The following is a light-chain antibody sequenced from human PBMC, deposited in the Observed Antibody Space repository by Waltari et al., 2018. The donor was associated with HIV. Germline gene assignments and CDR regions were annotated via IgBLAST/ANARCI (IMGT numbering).Light chain of an antibody. V-gene: IGLV1-44*01. CDR3: AAWDDSLKGGA. CDR1: TSNIGCNT. J-gene: IGLJ1*01. CDR2: SNN. Sequence: QSVLAQPPSASGTPGQRVTISCSGSTSNIGCNTVRCYHKPPGTAPKLLIYSNNQRPSGVPDRFSGSTSGTSASLVISGLQSEDEADYYCAAWDDSLKGGAFGPGTKVTVL.